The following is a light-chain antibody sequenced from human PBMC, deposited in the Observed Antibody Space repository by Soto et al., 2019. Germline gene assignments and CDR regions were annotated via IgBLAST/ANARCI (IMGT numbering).Light chain of an antibody. CDR3: QQYGSSPS. V-gene: IGKV3D-20*01. Sequence: EIVLTQSPATLSLSPWERATLSCRASQSVSSNLAWYQQKPGLAPRLILYDTSFRATGIPDRFSGSGSGTDFTLTISRLDPEDFAVYYCQQYGSSPSFGQGTKVDIK. CDR2: DTS. J-gene: IGKJ1*01. CDR1: QSVSSN.